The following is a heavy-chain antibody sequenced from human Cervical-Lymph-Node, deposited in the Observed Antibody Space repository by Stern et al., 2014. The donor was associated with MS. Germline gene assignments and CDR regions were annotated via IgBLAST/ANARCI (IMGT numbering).Heavy chain of an antibody. D-gene: IGHD4-17*01. CDR1: GYTFTNYG. CDR2: INTHPGNP. CDR3: ARYAPMVTTDFDY. Sequence: QLVQSGAELKKPGASVKVSCKASGYTFTNYGMNWVRQAPGQGLEWMGWINTHPGNPKYARDLTGRIVISLDNSTTTASLQMRSLKADDTAVYCCARYAPMVTTDFDYWGQGTLVTVSS. V-gene: IGHV7-4-1*02. J-gene: IGHJ4*02.